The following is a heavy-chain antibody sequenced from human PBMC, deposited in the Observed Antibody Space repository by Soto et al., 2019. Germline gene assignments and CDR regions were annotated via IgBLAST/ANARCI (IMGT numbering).Heavy chain of an antibody. D-gene: IGHD3-3*01. Sequence: ESVGGVVQPGRSLRLSCAASGFTFSSYGMHWVRQAPGKGLEWVAVISYDGSNKYYADSVKGRFTISRDNSKNTLYLQMNSLRAEDTAVYYCAKERYDFWSALEPGTCDYWGQGTLVTVSS. CDR2: ISYDGSNK. CDR1: GFTFSSYG. V-gene: IGHV3-30*18. J-gene: IGHJ4*02. CDR3: AKERYDFWSALEPGTCDY.